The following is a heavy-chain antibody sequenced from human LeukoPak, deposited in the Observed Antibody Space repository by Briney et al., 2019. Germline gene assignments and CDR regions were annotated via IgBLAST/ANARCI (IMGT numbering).Heavy chain of an antibody. V-gene: IGHV3-23*01. CDR3: AKAVGATDLNWFDP. CDR2: ISGSGGST. Sequence: PGGSLRLSCAASGFTFSSYEMNWVRQAPGKGLEWVSGISGSGGSTYYADSVKGRFTISRDNSKNTLYLQMNSLRAEDTAVYYCAKAVGATDLNWFDPWGQGTLVTVSS. CDR1: GFTFSSYE. D-gene: IGHD1-26*01. J-gene: IGHJ5*02.